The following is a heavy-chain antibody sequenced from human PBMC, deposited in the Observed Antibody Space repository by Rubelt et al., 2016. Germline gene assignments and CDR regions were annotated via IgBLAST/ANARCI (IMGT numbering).Heavy chain of an antibody. D-gene: IGHD2-2*01. V-gene: IGHV3-33*05. CDR2: TSHDGRNK. CDR1: FV. J-gene: IGHJ4*02. CDR3: ARDRTSISPGGIDY. Sequence: FVMFWVRQAPGKGLEWVAVTSHDGRNKYYADPVKGRFTISRDNSKNTLYLQVDSLRVDDTAVYYCARDRTSISPGGIDYWGQGTLVTVSS.